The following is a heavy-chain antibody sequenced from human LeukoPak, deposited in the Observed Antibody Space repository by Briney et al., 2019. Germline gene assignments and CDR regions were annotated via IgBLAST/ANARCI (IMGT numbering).Heavy chain of an antibody. CDR2: IYDTGST. Sequence: SETLSLTCTVSGGSISSGGYYWSWVRQPPGKGLEWIGEIYDTGSTKYNPSLKSRVTISVDKSKKQFSLKLSSVTAADTAVYYCARFACISTTCYSDYWGQGTLVTVSS. CDR1: GGSISSGGYY. J-gene: IGHJ4*02. D-gene: IGHD2-2*01. V-gene: IGHV4-39*07. CDR3: ARFACISTTCYSDY.